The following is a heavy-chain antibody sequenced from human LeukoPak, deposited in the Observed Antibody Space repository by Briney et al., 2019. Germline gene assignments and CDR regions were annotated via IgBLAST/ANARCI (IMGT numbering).Heavy chain of an antibody. V-gene: IGHV4-39*07. CDR1: GGSISSSSYY. CDR2: IYYSGST. CDR3: ARGGRAIVVVPAAMRGGFDY. D-gene: IGHD2-2*01. Sequence: PSETLSLTCTVSGGSISSSSYYWGWIRQPPGKGLEWIGSIYYSGSTYYNPSLKSRVTISVDTSKNQFSLKLSSVTAADTAVYYCARGGRAIVVVPAAMRGGFDYWGQGTLVTVSS. J-gene: IGHJ4*02.